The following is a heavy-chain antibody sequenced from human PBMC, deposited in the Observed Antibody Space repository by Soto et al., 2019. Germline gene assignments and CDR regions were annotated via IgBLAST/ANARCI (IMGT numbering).Heavy chain of an antibody. CDR3: ARLKLGYCSGGTCYSSGAIDY. D-gene: IGHD2-15*01. V-gene: IGHV4-34*01. J-gene: IGHJ4*02. CDR1: GGSLSGYY. Sequence: SETLSLTCAVYGGSLSGYYWSWIRQPPGKGLEWIGEISHSGGTNYNPSLKSRVTISVDTSKNEFSLKLTSVTTADTALYYCARLKLGYCSGGTCYSSGAIDYWGQGTLVTVSS. CDR2: ISHSGGT.